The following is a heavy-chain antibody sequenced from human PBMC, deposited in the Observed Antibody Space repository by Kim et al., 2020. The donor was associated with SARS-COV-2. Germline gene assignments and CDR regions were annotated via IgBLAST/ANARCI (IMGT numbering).Heavy chain of an antibody. CDR3: ARVNPIAGGCYDAFDI. Sequence: GGSLRLSCAASGFTLSGSTVHWVRQASGKGLEWVGRIRSKANSYATAYAASVKNRFTISRDDSKNTAYLQMNSLKTEDTAVYYCARVNPIAGGCYDAFDIWVLGKMVTVSS. V-gene: IGHV3-73*01. CDR1: GFTLSGST. D-gene: IGHD6-13*01. J-gene: IGHJ3*02. CDR2: IRSKANSYAT.